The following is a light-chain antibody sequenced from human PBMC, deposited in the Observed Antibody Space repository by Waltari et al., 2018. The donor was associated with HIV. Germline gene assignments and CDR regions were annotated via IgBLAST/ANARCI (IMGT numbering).Light chain of an antibody. V-gene: IGKV4-1*01. J-gene: IGKJ1*01. CDR3: QQYHVTPPT. CDR2: WAS. Sequence: SPDSLTVSLGARATISCKSSQSVRHTSNNKNFLAWYQQKSGQAPKLLIYWASTRESGVPARFSGSGSGTNFTLTINNLQSEDVAVYYCQQYHVTPPTFGQGT. CDR1: QSVRHTSNNKNF.